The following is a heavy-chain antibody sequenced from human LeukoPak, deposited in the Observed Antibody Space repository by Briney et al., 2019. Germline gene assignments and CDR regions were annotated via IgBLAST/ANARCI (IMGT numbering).Heavy chain of an antibody. J-gene: IGHJ6*02. CDR3: ARVLSLGIDVYYGMDV. Sequence: GGSLRLSCAASGFTFSSYWMSWVRQAPGKGLEWVANIKQDGSEKYYVDSVKGRFTISRDNAKNSLYLQMNSLRAEGTAVYYCARVLSLGIDVYYGMDVWGQGTTVTVSS. CDR1: GFTFSSYW. CDR2: IKQDGSEK. D-gene: IGHD7-27*01. V-gene: IGHV3-7*01.